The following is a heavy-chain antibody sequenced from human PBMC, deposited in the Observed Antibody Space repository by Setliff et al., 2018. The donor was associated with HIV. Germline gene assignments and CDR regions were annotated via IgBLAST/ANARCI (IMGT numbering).Heavy chain of an antibody. CDR2: ISYKGD. V-gene: IGHV3-23*01. D-gene: IGHD2-15*01. CDR3: VKGLYVVDY. CDR1: GFIFSDFV. J-gene: IGHJ4*02. Sequence: GGSLRLSCAASGFIFSDFVMTWVRQVPGKGLEWVSTISYKGDDYADSVRGRFTISRDNSKSTLYLRMNSLKAEDTAMYYCVKGLYVVDYWGQGTLVTVSS.